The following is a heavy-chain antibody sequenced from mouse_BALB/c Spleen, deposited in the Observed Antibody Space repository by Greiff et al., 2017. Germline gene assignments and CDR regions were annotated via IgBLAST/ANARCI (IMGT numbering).Heavy chain of an antibody. V-gene: IGHV5-12-1*01. D-gene: IGHD2-1*01. CDR2: ISSGGGST. Sequence: EVKLMESGGGLVKPGGSLKLSCAASGFAFSSYDMSWVRQTPEKRLEWVAYISSGGGSTYYPDTVKGRFTISRDNAKNTLYLQMSSLKSEDTAMYYCARHYGNYRFAYWGQGTLVTVSA. CDR3: ARHYGNYRFAY. J-gene: IGHJ3*01. CDR1: GFAFSSYD.